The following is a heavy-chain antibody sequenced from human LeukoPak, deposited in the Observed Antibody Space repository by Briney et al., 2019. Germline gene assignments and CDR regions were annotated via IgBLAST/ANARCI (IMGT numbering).Heavy chain of an antibody. CDR1: GGSISTYY. Sequence: SETLSLTCTVSGGSISTYYWSWIRQPPGKGLEWIGYFYYSGSTNYNPSLKSRVTISVDTSKNRFSLKLSSVTAADTAVYYCARESWNYDVWSGYYNGSWFDPWGQGTLVTVSS. CDR3: ARESWNYDVWSGYYNGSWFDP. CDR2: FYYSGST. D-gene: IGHD3-3*01. V-gene: IGHV4-59*12. J-gene: IGHJ5*02.